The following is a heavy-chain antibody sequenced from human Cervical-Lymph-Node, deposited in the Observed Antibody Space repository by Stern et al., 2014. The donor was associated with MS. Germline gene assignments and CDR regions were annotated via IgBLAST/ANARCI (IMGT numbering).Heavy chain of an antibody. CDR1: GYTFTSNY. CDR3: ATMTTVTTWRYFDL. V-gene: IGHV1-46*01. J-gene: IGHJ2*01. D-gene: IGHD4-17*01. CDR2: INPSGGSA. Sequence: QMQLVQSGAEVKKPGASVKVSCKASGYTFTSNYMHWVRQAPGQGLEWMGIINPSGGSASYAQKFQGRVTMTRDTSTSTVYMELSSLRSEDTAVYYCATMTTVTTWRYFDLWGRGTLVTVSS.